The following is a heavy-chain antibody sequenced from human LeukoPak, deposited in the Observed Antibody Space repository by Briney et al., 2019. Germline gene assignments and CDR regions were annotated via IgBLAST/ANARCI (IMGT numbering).Heavy chain of an antibody. Sequence: GGSLRLSCSASGLTFSHYAMTWVRQTPGKGLEWVALISYDGYDNSYADSVRGRFTISRDNSKNTLYLQMDSLRSEDTAVYYCARDFFPIADSTWYEIGYWGQGTLVTVSS. D-gene: IGHD2-21*01. J-gene: IGHJ4*02. V-gene: IGHV3-30*03. CDR3: ARDFFPIADSTWYEIGY. CDR1: GLTFSHYA. CDR2: ISYDGYDN.